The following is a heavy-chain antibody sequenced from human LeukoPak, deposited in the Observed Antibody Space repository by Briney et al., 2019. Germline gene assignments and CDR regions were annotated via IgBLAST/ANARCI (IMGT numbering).Heavy chain of an antibody. CDR2: INPNSGGT. Sequence: ASVKVSCKASGYTFTGYYMHWVRQAPGQGLEWMGWINPNSGGTNYAQKFQGRVTMTRDTSISTAYMEPSRLRSDDTAVYYCARDGGYGGNSKMAFDIWGQGTMVTVSS. V-gene: IGHV1-2*02. J-gene: IGHJ3*02. D-gene: IGHD4-23*01. CDR3: ARDGGYGGNSKMAFDI. CDR1: GYTFTGYY.